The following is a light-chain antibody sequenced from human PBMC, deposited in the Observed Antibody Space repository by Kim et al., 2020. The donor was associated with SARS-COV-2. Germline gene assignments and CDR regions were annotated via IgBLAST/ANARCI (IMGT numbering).Light chain of an antibody. V-gene: IGKV1-5*03. CDR3: HQYNAYSWT. Sequence: DIQMTQSPSTVSASVGDRVTITCRASQSISSWLAWYQQKPGKAPRLLIYKASSLESGVPSRFSGSGSGTEFTLTISSLQPDDFATYYCHQYNAYSWTFGQGTKVDIK. CDR1: QSISSW. CDR2: KAS. J-gene: IGKJ1*01.